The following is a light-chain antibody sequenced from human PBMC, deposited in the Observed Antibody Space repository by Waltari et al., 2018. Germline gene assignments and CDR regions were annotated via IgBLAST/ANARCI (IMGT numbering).Light chain of an antibody. J-gene: IGKJ2*01. V-gene: IGKV3-20*01. CDR3: QQYGSSVMYT. CDR2: GAS. CDR1: QYITQRY. Sequence: EVMLTQSPGPLSLSPGARATVPCRASQYITQRYLAWYQQKPGQAPRLLIYGASSRAAGIPDRFSGSGSGTDFTLTISRLEPEDFAVYYCQQYGSSVMYTFGQGTKLEMK.